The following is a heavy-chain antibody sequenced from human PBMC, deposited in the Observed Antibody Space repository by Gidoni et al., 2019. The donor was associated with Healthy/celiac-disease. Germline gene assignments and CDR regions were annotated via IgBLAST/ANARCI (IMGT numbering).Heavy chain of an antibody. D-gene: IGHD6-13*01. CDR3: ARGAYSSSWYYFDY. V-gene: IGHV1-8*01. CDR2: MNPNSGNT. CDR1: GYTFTSYD. J-gene: IGHJ4*02. Sequence: QVQLVQSGAEVKKPGSSVTVSCKSSGYTFTSYDINWVRQATGQGLEWMGWMNPNSGNTGYAQKFQGRVTMTRNTSISTAYMELSSLRSEDTAVYYCARGAYSSSWYYFDYWGQGTLVTVSS.